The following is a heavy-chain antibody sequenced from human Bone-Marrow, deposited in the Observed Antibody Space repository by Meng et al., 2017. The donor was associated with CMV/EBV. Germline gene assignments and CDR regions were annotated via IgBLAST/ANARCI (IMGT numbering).Heavy chain of an antibody. V-gene: IGHV3-23*01. J-gene: IGHJ4*02. CDR2: ISGSGGST. CDR3: AKDRITFGGVTQHLFDY. CDR1: GFTFSSYA. D-gene: IGHD3-16*01. Sequence: GESLKISCAASGFTFSSYAMSWVRQAPGKGLEWVSAISGSGGSTYYADSVKGRFTISRDNSKNTLYLQMNSLRAEDTAVYYCAKDRITFGGVTQHLFDYWGQGTTVTVSS.